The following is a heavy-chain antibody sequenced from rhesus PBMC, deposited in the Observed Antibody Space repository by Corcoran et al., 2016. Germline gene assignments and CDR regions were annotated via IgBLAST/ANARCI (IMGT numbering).Heavy chain of an antibody. CDR1: GASISSYW. V-gene: IGHV4-80*01. CDR3: ARGGLINSLDV. Sequence: QVQLQGSGPGLVKPSETLSLTCAVSGASISSYWWNWIRQPPGKGQEWIGEIKGNRGDTNYNPSIKIRVTMSKDASKNQFSLKLSDVTAADTAGYYCARGGLINSLDVWGRGILVTVSS. CDR2: IKGNRGDT. D-gene: IGHD3-3*01. J-gene: IGHJ5-2*02.